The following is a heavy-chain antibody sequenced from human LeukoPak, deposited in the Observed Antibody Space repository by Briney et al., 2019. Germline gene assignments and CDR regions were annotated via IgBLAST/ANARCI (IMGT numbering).Heavy chain of an antibody. J-gene: IGHJ5*02. CDR3: ARDGRITYGDWFDP. D-gene: IGHD1-14*01. Sequence: SETLSLTCTVSGGSISSYYWSWIRQPPGKGLEWIGYIYYSGSTNYNPSLKSRVTISVDTSKNQFSLKLSSVTAADTAVYYCARDGRITYGDWFDPWGQGTLVTVSS. V-gene: IGHV4-59*01. CDR1: GGSISSYY. CDR2: IYYSGST.